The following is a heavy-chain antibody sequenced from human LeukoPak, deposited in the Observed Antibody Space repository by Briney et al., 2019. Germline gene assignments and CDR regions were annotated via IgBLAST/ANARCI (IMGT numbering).Heavy chain of an antibody. CDR2: ISAYNGNT. CDR1: GYTFTNYD. Sequence: ASGKVSCTASGYTFTNYDINWVRQAPGQGLEWMGWISAYNGNTNYAQKLQGRVTMTTDTSTSTAYMELRSLRSDDTAVYYCARDAGFGELRGYYFDYWGQGTLVTVSS. CDR3: ARDAGFGELRGYYFDY. D-gene: IGHD3-10*01. V-gene: IGHV1-18*01. J-gene: IGHJ4*02.